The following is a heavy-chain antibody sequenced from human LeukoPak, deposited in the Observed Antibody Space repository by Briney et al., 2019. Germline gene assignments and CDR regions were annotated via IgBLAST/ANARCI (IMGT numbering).Heavy chain of an antibody. CDR3: AKFGYDSTDY. J-gene: IGHJ4*02. V-gene: IGHV3-30*18. CDR2: ISYDGSNK. CDR1: GFTFSSYG. Sequence: LGGSLRLSCAASGFTFSSYGMHWVRQAPGKGLEWVAVISYDGSNKYYADSVKGRFTISRDNSKNTLYLQMNNLRAEDTAVYYCAKFGYDSTDYWGQGTLVTVSS. D-gene: IGHD3-22*01.